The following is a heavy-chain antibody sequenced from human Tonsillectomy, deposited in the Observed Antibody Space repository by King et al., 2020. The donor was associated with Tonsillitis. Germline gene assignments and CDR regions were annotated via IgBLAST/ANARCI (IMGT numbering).Heavy chain of an antibody. CDR1: GFTFSSYG. CDR2: IRYDGTKK. J-gene: IGHJ4*02. CDR3: AKAPTGGWFGEELNYFDY. D-gene: IGHD3-10*01. V-gene: IGHV3-30*02. Sequence: HVQLVESGGGVVQPGGSLRLSCAASGFTFSSYGMHWVRQAPGKGLEWVAFIRYDGTKKYYGDSVKGRFTISRDNSKNTLYLQMNSLRADDSAGHYCAKAPTGGWFGEELNYFDYWGQGTLVTVSS.